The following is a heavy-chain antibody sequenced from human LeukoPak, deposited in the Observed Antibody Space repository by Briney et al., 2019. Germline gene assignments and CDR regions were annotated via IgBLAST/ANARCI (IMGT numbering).Heavy chain of an antibody. J-gene: IGHJ6*03. V-gene: IGHV4-59*11. CDR1: GGSISSHY. CDR3: ARGLDPYYYCYYMDV. Sequence: KPSETLSLTCTVSGGSISSHYWSWIRQPPGKGLEWTGYIYYSGSTDYNPSLKSRVTISVDTSKNQFSLKLSSVTAADTAVYYCARGLDPYYYCYYMDVWGKGTTVTVSS. CDR2: IYYSGST.